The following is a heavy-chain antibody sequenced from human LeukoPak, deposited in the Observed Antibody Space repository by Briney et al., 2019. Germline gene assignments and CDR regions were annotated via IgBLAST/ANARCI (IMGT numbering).Heavy chain of an antibody. CDR1: GFTFSDYY. V-gene: IGHV3-11*01. CDR2: ISSSGSTI. J-gene: IGHJ4*02. D-gene: IGHD3-3*01. CDR3: ARGDFNFWSGYYPYYFDY. Sequence: GGSLRLSCAASGFTFSDYYMSWIRQAPGKGLEWVSYISSSGSTIYYADSVKGRLTISRDNAKNSLYLQMNSLRAEDTAVYYCARGDFNFWSGYYPYYFDYWGQGTLVTVSS.